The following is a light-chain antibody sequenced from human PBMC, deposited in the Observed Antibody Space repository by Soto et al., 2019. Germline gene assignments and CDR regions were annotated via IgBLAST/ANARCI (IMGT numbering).Light chain of an antibody. CDR1: QSISSW. CDR2: KAS. J-gene: IGKJ1*01. Sequence: DIQMTQSPSTLSASLGDRVTITCRASQSISSWLAWYQQKPGQAPKLLIYKASSLESGVPSRFSGSGSGTEFTLTISSLQPDDFATYYCQQFNNYPWTFGQGTRVEIK. V-gene: IGKV1-5*03. CDR3: QQFNNYPWT.